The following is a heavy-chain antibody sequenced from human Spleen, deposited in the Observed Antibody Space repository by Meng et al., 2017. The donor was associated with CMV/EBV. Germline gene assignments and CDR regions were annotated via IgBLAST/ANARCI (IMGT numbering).Heavy chain of an antibody. CDR1: GFTFDDYA. D-gene: IGHD3-22*01. CDR3: AKDAARQYYDSSGYYFDY. Sequence: GGSLRLSCAASGFTFDDYAMHWVRQAPGKGLEWVSGINWNSGITVYADSVKGRFTISRDNARNSLYLQMNSLRVEDTAVYFCAKDAARQYYDSSGYYFDYWGLGTLVTVSS. CDR2: INWNSGIT. V-gene: IGHV3-9*01. J-gene: IGHJ4*02.